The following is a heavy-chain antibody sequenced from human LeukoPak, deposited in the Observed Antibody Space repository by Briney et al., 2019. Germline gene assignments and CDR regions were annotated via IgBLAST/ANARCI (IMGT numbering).Heavy chain of an antibody. CDR2: IYYSGST. Sequence: SETLSLTCTVSGGSISSGGYYWSWIRQHPGKGLEWIGYIYYSGSTYYNPSLKSRVTISVDTSKNQFSLKLSSVTAADTAVYYCARSHHSRAYRPENAFDIWGQGTMVTVSS. V-gene: IGHV4-31*03. CDR3: ARSHHSRAYRPENAFDI. D-gene: IGHD1-14*01. CDR1: GGSISSGGYY. J-gene: IGHJ3*02.